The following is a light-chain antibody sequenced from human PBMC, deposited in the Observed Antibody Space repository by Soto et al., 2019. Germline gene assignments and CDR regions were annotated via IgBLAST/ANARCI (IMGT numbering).Light chain of an antibody. Sequence: QSVLTQPPSASGTPGQRVTISCSGSDSNIGSYTVNWYQQLPGTAPKLLIYSNNQRPSGVPDRFSGSKSGTSASLAISGLQSEDEADYYCAAWDDRLNGPVFGGGTKLTVL. CDR2: SNN. V-gene: IGLV1-44*01. J-gene: IGLJ2*01. CDR3: AAWDDRLNGPV. CDR1: DSNIGSYT.